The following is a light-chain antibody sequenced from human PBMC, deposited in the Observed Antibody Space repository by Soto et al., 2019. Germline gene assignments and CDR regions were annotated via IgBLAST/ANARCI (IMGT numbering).Light chain of an antibody. CDR1: SSDVGGYNY. V-gene: IGLV2-8*01. J-gene: IGLJ1*01. CDR3: SSYAGSNSYV. CDR2: EVS. Sequence: SALTQPPSASGSPGRSVTISCTGTSSDVGGYNYVSWYQQHPGKAPKLMIYEVSKRPSGVPDRFSGSKSGNTASLTVSGLQAEDEADCYCSSYAGSNSYVFGTGTKVTVL.